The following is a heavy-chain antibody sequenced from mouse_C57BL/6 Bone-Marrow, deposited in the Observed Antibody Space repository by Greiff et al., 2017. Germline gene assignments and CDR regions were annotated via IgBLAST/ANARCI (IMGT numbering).Heavy chain of an antibody. CDR1: GYTFTSYG. CDR3: ARIFYYGGSHWYFDV. J-gene: IGHJ1*03. V-gene: IGHV1-81*01. D-gene: IGHD1-1*01. Sequence: QVQLQQSGAELARPGASVKLSCKASGYTFTSYGISWVKQRTGQGLEWIGEIYPRSGNTYYNEKFKGKATLTADNSSSTAYMELRSLTSEDSAVYFCARIFYYGGSHWYFDVWGTGTTVTVSS. CDR2: IYPRSGNT.